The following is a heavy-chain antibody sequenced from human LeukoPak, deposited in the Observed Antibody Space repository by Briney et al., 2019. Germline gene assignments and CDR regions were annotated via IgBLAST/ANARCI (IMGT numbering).Heavy chain of an antibody. V-gene: IGHV3-74*01. CDR2: LNSDGSRT. Sequence: PGGSLRLSCAASGFTFSSYWMHWVRQAPGRGLVWVSRLNSDGSRTNYADSVKGRFTISRDNAKNTLYLQMNSLRAEDTAVYYCASDTVDRALGIDYWGQGTLVTVSS. J-gene: IGHJ4*02. CDR3: ASDTVDRALGIDY. D-gene: IGHD5-18*01. CDR1: GFTFSSYW.